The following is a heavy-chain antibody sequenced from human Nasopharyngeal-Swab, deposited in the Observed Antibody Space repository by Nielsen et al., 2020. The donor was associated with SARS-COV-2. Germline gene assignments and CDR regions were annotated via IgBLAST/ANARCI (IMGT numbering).Heavy chain of an antibody. D-gene: IGHD6-13*01. Sequence: GESLKISCAASGFTFSGYGMHWVRQAPGKGLEWVAVISYDGSNKYYADSVKGRFTISRDNSKNTLYLQMNSLRAEDTAVYYRAKDLEQQLAYYFDYWGQGTLVTVSS. V-gene: IGHV3-30*18. CDR2: ISYDGSNK. CDR3: AKDLEQQLAYYFDY. J-gene: IGHJ4*02. CDR1: GFTFSGYG.